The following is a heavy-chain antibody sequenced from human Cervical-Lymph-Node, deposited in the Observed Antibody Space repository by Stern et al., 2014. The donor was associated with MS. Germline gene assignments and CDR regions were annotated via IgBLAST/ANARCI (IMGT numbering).Heavy chain of an antibody. V-gene: IGHV1-46*01. J-gene: IGHJ4*02. CDR3: ARDSSSSAAADY. CDR1: GYTFSNYY. Sequence: QVQLVQSGAEVKKPGASVKVSCKASGYTFSNYYMHWVRQAPGQGLEWMGIINPNGGNTNHAETFQGRVTMTRDTYTSTVYMELSSLRSEDTAVYYCARDSSSSAAADYWGQGTLVTVSS. D-gene: IGHD6-6*01. CDR2: INPNGGNT.